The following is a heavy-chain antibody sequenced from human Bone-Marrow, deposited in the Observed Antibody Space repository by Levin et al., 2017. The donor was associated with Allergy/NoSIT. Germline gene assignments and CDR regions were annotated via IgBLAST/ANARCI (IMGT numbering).Heavy chain of an antibody. CDR1: GDSIISATYY. J-gene: IGHJ1*01. Sequence: SETLSLTCTVSGDSIISATYYWGWVRQPPGKGLEWIGSVYFSGSTYLSPFLKSRVTMSVDTSRSHFSLNLSSVTAADSAGSLCARVPALRFLDWFLASWGRGVLVPVSS. CDR2: VYFSGST. V-gene: IGHV4-39*02. CDR3: ARVPALRFLDWFLAS. D-gene: IGHD3-9*01.